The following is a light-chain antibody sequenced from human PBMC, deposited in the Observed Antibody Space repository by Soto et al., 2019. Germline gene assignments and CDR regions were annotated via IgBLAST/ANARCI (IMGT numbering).Light chain of an antibody. CDR1: QSISADY. J-gene: IGKJ4*01. CDR3: QQYDNWPLT. Sequence: EIVLTQSPGTLSMSPGERATLSCRASQSISADYLAWYQQTPGQAPRLLIYGVSNRATGIPDRFSGSGSGTHFTLTISRLEPEDFAVYYCQQYDNWPLTFGGGTKVDI. CDR2: GVS. V-gene: IGKV3-20*01.